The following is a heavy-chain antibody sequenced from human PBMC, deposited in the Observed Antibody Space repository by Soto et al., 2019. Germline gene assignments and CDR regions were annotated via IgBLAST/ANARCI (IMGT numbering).Heavy chain of an antibody. Sequence: GGSLRLSCAASGFTFSNAWMSWVRQAPGKGLEWVGRIKSKTDGGTTDYAAPVKGRLTISRDDSKNTLYLQMNSLKTEDTAVYYCTTEGIVVVTAIPPFDYWGQGTLVTVS. CDR2: IKSKTDGGTT. CDR3: TTEGIVVVTAIPPFDY. CDR1: GFTFSNAW. J-gene: IGHJ4*02. D-gene: IGHD2-21*02. V-gene: IGHV3-15*01.